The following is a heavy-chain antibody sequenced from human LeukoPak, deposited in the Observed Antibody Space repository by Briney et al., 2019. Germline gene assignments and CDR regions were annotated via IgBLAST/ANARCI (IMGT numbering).Heavy chain of an antibody. V-gene: IGHV7-4-1*02. CDR3: ARDPGYSYGVYYYYYGMDV. J-gene: IGHJ6*02. D-gene: IGHD5-18*01. CDR2: INTNTGNP. Sequence: ASVKVSCKASGGTFSSYAISWVRQAPGQGLEWMGWINTNTGNPTYAQGFTGRFVFSLDTSVSTAYLQISSLKAEDTAVYYCARDPGYSYGVYYYYYGMDVWGQGTTVTVSS. CDR1: GGTFSSYA.